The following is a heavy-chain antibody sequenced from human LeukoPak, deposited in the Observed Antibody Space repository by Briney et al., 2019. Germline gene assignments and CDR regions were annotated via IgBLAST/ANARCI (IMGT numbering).Heavy chain of an antibody. J-gene: IGHJ6*02. Sequence: GASVKVSCKASGYTFTSYGISWVRQAPGQGLEWMGWISAYNGNTNYAQKLQGRVTMTTDTSTSTAYMELRSLRSDDTAVYYCARAPYRSSTSCPRGGYYYGMDVWGQGTTVTVSS. CDR3: ARAPYRSSTSCPRGGYYYGMDV. CDR1: GYTFTSYG. D-gene: IGHD2-2*01. CDR2: ISAYNGNT. V-gene: IGHV1-18*01.